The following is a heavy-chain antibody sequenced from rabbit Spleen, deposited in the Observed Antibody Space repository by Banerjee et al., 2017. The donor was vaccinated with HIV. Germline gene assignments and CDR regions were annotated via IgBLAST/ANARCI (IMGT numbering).Heavy chain of an antibody. D-gene: IGHD4-1*01. J-gene: IGHJ4*01. Sequence: QEQLVESGGGLVKPGASLTLTCTASGFSFSSSYDMCWVRQAPGKGLEWIGCIYTGNGKTYYASWAKGRFTISKSSSTTVTLQMNSLTAADTATYFCVREVAARFNLWGPGTLVTVS. CDR3: VREVAARFNL. V-gene: IGHV1S45*01. CDR1: GFSFSSSYD. CDR2: IYTGNGKT.